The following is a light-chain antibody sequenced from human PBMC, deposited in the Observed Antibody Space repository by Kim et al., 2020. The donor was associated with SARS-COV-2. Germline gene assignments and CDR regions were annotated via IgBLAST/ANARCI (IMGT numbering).Light chain of an antibody. CDR3: QAWDSSIVV. CDR2: QDS. CDR1: NLGNKY. Sequence: SYELTQPPSVSVSPGQTARITCSGDNLGNKYVCWYQQKPGQSPVLVIYQDSRRPSGIPERFSGSNSGIAATLTISGTQAMDEADYYCQAWDSSIVVFGGG. V-gene: IGLV3-1*01. J-gene: IGLJ2*01.